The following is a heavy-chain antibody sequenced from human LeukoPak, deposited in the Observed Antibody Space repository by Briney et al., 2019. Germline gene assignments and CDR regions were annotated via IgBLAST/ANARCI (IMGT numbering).Heavy chain of an antibody. V-gene: IGHV3-23*05. CDR3: AAGGPFDY. CDR2: IFASGSTT. Sequence: GGSLRLSCAASGFTFSGYAMNWVRQAPGKGLEWVSLIFASGSTTKYADSVKGRFTISRDNSKNTLYLQMNSLRAEDTAVYYCAAGGPFDYWGQGTLVTVSS. J-gene: IGHJ4*02. CDR1: GFTFSGYA.